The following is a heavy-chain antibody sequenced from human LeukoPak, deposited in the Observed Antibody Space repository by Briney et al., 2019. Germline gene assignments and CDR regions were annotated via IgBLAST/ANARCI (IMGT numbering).Heavy chain of an antibody. CDR2: VSSSGSTI. CDR1: GFTFSDYY. Sequence: GGSLRLSCAASGFTFSDYYMSWIRQAPGKGLEWVSYVSSSGSTIYYADSVKGRFTISRDNAKNSLYLQMNGLRAEDTAVYYCARGFLYGSGSYFDAFDIWGQGTMVTVSS. CDR3: ARGFLYGSGSYFDAFDI. D-gene: IGHD3-10*01. V-gene: IGHV3-11*01. J-gene: IGHJ3*02.